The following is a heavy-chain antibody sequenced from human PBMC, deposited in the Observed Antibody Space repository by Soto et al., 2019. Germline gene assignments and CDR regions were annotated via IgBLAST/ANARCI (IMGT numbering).Heavy chain of an antibody. CDR2: IKSKTEGGTT. CDR1: GFTFSNAW. CDR3: TSGSFYYGSGSYSWPVYYYGMDV. V-gene: IGHV3-15*07. D-gene: IGHD3-10*01. J-gene: IGHJ6*02. Sequence: PGGSLRLSCAASGFTFSNAWMNWVRQAPGKGLEWVGRIKSKTEGGTTDYKAPVKGRFTISRDDSKNTLYLQINSLKTEDTVVYYCTSGSFYYGSGSYSWPVYYYGMDVWGQGTTVTVSS.